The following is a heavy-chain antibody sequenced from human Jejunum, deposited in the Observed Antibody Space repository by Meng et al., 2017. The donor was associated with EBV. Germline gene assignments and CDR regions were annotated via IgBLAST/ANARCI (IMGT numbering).Heavy chain of an antibody. J-gene: IGHJ5*02. D-gene: IGHD1/OR15-1a*01. CDR3: AKLTRA. CDR2: FGGSGGAT. Sequence: EVQLVESGGGWVQPGGSLRLSCAASGFTFSSSAMSWVRQAPGKGLEWVSSFGGSGGATYYADSVKGRFTISRDNSKSMLYLQMNSLRAEDTAVYYCAKLTRAWGKGTLGTVSS. V-gene: IGHV3-23*04. CDR1: GFTFSSSA.